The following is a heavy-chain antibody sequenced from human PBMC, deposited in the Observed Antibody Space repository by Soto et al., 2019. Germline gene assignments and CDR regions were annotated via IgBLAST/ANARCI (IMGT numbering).Heavy chain of an antibody. CDR3: AREGEGIPAHRY. CDR1: GDTFTTYT. Sequence: QVQLVQSGAEVKKPGSSVKVSCKASGDTFTTYTITWVRQAPGQGLEWMGGIVPILGAGNYAQKFQGRVTITAVRSTTTAYLDLSSLRSDDTAVYYCAREGEGIPAHRYWGQGTLVTVSS. V-gene: IGHV1-69*06. CDR2: IVPILGAG. J-gene: IGHJ4*02. D-gene: IGHD3-16*01.